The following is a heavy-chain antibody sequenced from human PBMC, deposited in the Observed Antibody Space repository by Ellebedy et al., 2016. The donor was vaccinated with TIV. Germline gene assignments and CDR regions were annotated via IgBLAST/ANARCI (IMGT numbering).Heavy chain of an antibody. D-gene: IGHD5-12*01. V-gene: IGHV4-34*01. Sequence: SETLSLTCAVYGGSFSGYYWSWIRQPPGEGLEWIGEINHSGSTNYNPSLKSRVTVSVDTSKNQFSLKLSSVTAADTAVYYCARRSGYDFSGDDYWGQGTLVTVSS. CDR3: ARRSGYDFSGDDY. J-gene: IGHJ4*02. CDR2: INHSGST. CDR1: GGSFSGYY.